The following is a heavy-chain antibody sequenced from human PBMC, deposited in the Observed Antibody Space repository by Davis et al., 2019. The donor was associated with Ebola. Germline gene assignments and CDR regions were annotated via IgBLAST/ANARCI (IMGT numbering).Heavy chain of an antibody. CDR3: ARRGLEIYYYYGMDV. CDR1: GFTFSSYA. D-gene: IGHD3-3*01. CDR2: ISGSGGST. Sequence: GESLKISCAASGFTFSSYAMSWVSQAPGKGLEWVSAISGSGGSTYYADSVKGRFTISRDNSKNTLYLQMNSLRAEDTAVYYCARRGLEIYYYYGMDVWGQGTTVTVSS. J-gene: IGHJ6*02. V-gene: IGHV3-23*01.